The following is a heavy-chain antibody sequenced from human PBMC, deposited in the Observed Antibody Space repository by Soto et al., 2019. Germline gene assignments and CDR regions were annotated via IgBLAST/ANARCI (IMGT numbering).Heavy chain of an antibody. V-gene: IGHV3-15*07. CDR2: IKSKTDGGAT. D-gene: IGHD6-13*01. J-gene: IGHJ6*02. Sequence: PGGSLRLSCAASGFTFSNAWMNWVRQAPGKGLEWVGRIKSKTDGGATDYAAPVKGRFTISRDDSKNTLYLQMNSLKTEDTAMYYRSKGAAAGTFDYYYYYGMDVWGQGTTVTVSS. CDR3: SKGAAAGTFDYYYYYGMDV. CDR1: GFTFSNAW.